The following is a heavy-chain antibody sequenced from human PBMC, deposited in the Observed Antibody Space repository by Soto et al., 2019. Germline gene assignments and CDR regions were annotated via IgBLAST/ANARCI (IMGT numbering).Heavy chain of an antibody. CDR3: VREDGLVGSNSAFDY. Sequence: EVEVLESGGGLVKPGGSLRLSCASSGFSFSTYNMNWVRQAPGKGLEWVSSINGRSNYKYYTDSVKGRFTISRDNPKNSLYLQMDSLRAEDTAVYYCVREDGLVGSNSAFDYWVQGTLVTVSS. CDR1: GFSFSTYN. CDR2: INGRSNYK. J-gene: IGHJ4*02. D-gene: IGHD7-27*01. V-gene: IGHV3-21*02.